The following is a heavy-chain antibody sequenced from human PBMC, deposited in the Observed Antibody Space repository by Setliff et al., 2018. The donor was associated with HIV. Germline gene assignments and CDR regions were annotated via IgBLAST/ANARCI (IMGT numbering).Heavy chain of an antibody. J-gene: IGHJ4*02. CDR2: ISSSSRSK. V-gene: IGHV3-21*04. Sequence: GGSLRLSCEASGFTFSTYSMNWVRQAPGKGLEWVSSISSSSRSKYYADSVKGRFTISRDDSKNTLHLQMNSLRAEDTAVYYCAKDHATSSWFTALLDYWGQGALVTVSS. D-gene: IGHD6-13*01. CDR1: GFTFSTYS. CDR3: AKDHATSSWFTALLDY.